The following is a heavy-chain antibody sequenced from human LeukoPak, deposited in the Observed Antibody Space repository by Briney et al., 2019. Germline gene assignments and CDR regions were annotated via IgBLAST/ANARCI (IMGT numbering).Heavy chain of an antibody. V-gene: IGHV5-51*01. CDR1: GYSFTSNW. J-gene: IGHJ3*02. CDR2: IWPDDSDT. D-gene: IGHD1-1*01. Sequence: GESLKISCKGSGYSFTSNWIGWVRQMPGKGLEWMGIIWPDDSDTRYSPSFQGQVTISVDKSINTAYLQWGSLKASDTAMYYCARQENDPSHDAFDIWGQGTMVTVSS. CDR3: ARQENDPSHDAFDI.